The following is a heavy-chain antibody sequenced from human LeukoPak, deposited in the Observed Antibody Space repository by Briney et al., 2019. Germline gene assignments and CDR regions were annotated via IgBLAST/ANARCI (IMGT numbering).Heavy chain of an antibody. Sequence: PGGCLRLSRAASGFTFKSDWMHWVRQAPGKGLVWVSRINSDGSSTSYADSVKGRFTISRDNAKNTLFLQMNSLRAEDTAVYYCGRALGSPLDYWGQGTLVTVSS. CDR2: INSDGSST. V-gene: IGHV3-74*01. J-gene: IGHJ4*02. D-gene: IGHD1-26*01. CDR3: GRALGSPLDY. CDR1: GFTFKSDW.